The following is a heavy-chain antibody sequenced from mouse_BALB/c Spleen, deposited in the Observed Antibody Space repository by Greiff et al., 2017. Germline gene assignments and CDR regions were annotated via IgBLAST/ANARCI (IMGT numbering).Heavy chain of an antibody. V-gene: IGHV1S29*02. CDR2: IYPYNGGT. D-gene: IGHD2-2*01. CDR1: GYTFTDYN. CDR3: ARWGLRGTSWFAY. J-gene: IGHJ3*01. Sequence: EVQLQQSGPELVKPGASVKISCKASGYTFTDYNMHWVKQSHGKSLEWIGYIYPYNGGTGYNQKFKSKATLTVDNSSSTAYMELRSLTSEDSAVYYCARWGLRGTSWFAYWGQGTLVTVSA.